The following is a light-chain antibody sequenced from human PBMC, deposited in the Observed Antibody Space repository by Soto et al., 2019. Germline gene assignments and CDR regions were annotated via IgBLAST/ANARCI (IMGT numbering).Light chain of an antibody. Sequence: EIEMTQSPATLSVSPGEGATLSCRASHSIRSNLAWYQQKPGQAPRLLIYDASTRATDIPARFSGSGSGTEFTLTIGSLQSEDFAVYYCQQYNNWPLTFGGGTKVEIK. CDR3: QQYNNWPLT. V-gene: IGKV3-15*01. CDR2: DAS. CDR1: HSIRSN. J-gene: IGKJ4*01.